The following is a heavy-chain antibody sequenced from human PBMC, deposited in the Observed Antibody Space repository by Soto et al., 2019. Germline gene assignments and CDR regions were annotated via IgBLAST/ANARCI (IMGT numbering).Heavy chain of an antibody. CDR1: GFAFNNYW. J-gene: IGHJ4*02. D-gene: IGHD3-3*01. CDR3: VRDVGPITIFGEALSGYFDS. Sequence: PGGPLRLSCAASGFAFNNYWMSWVRQAPGKGPEWVASIKYDGSEKYYVDSVKGRFTVSRDNAKNSLSMHLNSLRADDTAVYYCVRDVGPITIFGEALSGYFDSWGQGTLVTVSS. V-gene: IGHV3-7*03. CDR2: IKYDGSEK.